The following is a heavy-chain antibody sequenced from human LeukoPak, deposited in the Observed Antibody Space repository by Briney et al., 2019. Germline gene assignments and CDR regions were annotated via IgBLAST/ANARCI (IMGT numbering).Heavy chain of an antibody. CDR1: GFPFCIYA. D-gene: IGHD5-18*01. J-gene: IGHJ6*02. CDR2: ICDSGGSP. Sequence: PGGTLRPSPSASGFPFCIYAMHCVRQAPRKRVEYVLAICDSGGSPSSAHSVKGRFTISRDNSRHRPYFHMSRLRAQDRAVYSCVRGYCFGPYGMDVWGQGTRVTVSS. V-gene: IGHV3-64*05. CDR3: VRGYCFGPYGMDV.